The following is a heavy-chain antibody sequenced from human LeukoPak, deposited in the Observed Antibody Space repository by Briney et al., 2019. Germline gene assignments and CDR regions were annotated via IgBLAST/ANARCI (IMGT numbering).Heavy chain of an antibody. CDR1: GCSISSYY. D-gene: IGHD2-15*01. CDR3: ARDHCSGGSCYFPLDY. Sequence: PSDTLSLTCTVSGCSISSYYWSWIRQPAGNGLEWIGRIYNRGSTNYNPSLKSRVTMSVDTSKNQFSLKLSSVTAADTAVYYCARDHCSGGSCYFPLDYWGQGTLVTVSS. CDR2: IYNRGST. J-gene: IGHJ4*02. V-gene: IGHV4-4*07.